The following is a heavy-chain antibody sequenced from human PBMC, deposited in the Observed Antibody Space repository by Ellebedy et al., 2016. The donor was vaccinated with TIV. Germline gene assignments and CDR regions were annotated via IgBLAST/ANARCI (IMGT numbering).Heavy chain of an antibody. D-gene: IGHD2-2*01. CDR1: GFPMGDYW. Sequence: GGSLRLSXVASGFPMGDYWMSWVRQAPGKGLEWVANIKEDGSEKYYGDSVKGRFTISRDNARNSLYLQMMSLRAEDTALYYCATDVVPGAKGLGYWGQGTLVTVSS. CDR2: IKEDGSEK. V-gene: IGHV3-7*04. CDR3: ATDVVPGAKGLGY. J-gene: IGHJ4*02.